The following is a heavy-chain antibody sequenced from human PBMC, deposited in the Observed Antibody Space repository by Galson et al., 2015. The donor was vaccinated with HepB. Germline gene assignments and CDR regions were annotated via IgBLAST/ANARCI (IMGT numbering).Heavy chain of an antibody. Sequence: SLRLSCAASGFTFSSYGMHWVRQAPGKGLEWVAVISYDGSNKYYADSVKGRFTISRDNSKNTLYLQMNSLRAEDTAVYYCASGRRGRYDRSGYYFDYWGQGTLVTVSS. J-gene: IGHJ4*02. V-gene: IGHV3-30*03. CDR3: ASGRRGRYDRSGYYFDY. D-gene: IGHD3-22*01. CDR1: GFTFSSYG. CDR2: ISYDGSNK.